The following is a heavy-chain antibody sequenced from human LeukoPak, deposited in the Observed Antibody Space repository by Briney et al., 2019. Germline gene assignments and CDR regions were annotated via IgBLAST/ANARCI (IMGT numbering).Heavy chain of an antibody. CDR1: GFTVSSKY. V-gene: IGHV3-66*01. Sequence: GGSLRLSCAASGFTVSSKYMSWVRQAPGKGLEWVSVIYSGGSTYYADSVKGRFTISRDNSKNTLYLQMNSLRAEDTAVYYCARESVLLWLGGFDPWGQGTLVTVSS. CDR3: ARESVLLWLGGFDP. D-gene: IGHD3-10*01. J-gene: IGHJ5*02. CDR2: IYSGGST.